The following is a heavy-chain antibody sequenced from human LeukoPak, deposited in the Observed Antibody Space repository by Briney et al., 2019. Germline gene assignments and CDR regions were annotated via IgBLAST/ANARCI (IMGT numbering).Heavy chain of an antibody. D-gene: IGHD3-22*01. CDR2: IYADGNT. CDR3: ARDLRSSGYYAFDY. J-gene: IGHJ4*02. Sequence: PGGSLRLSCAASGFTFSSYGMSWVRQAPGRGLEWVSFIYADGNTYYADSVKGRFTTSRDNAKNSLYLQMNSLRAEDTAVYYCARDLRSSGYYAFDYWGQGTLVTVSS. CDR1: GFTFSSYG. V-gene: IGHV3-66*01.